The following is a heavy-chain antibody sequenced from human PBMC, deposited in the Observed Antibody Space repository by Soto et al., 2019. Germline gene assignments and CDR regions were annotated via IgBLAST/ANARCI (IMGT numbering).Heavy chain of an antibody. CDR2: IVVGSDDT. Sequence: QMQLVQSGPEVKKPGTSVKVSCKASGFTLSTSTVQCVRQARGQRLEWIGWIVVGSDDTSYAQKFQERVTITRDLSTNTAYMELRSLRSEDTAVYYCAAPSIFGVSVLSPPDVWGQGTTVTVSS. D-gene: IGHD3-3*02. CDR1: GFTLSTST. CDR3: AAPSIFGVSVLSPPDV. V-gene: IGHV1-58*01. J-gene: IGHJ6*02.